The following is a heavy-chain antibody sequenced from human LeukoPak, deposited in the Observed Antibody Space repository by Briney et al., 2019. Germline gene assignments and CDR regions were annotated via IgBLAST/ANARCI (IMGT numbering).Heavy chain of an antibody. D-gene: IGHD3-10*01. CDR2: INNDGGST. Sequence: PGGSLRLSCTASGFTFDNHGMNWIRQTPGKGLEWVASINNDGGSTIYAEPVKRRFTISRDNSKNTLYLQMNSLRVDDTAVYYCAKVGWLAALLWFGEKGGDYFDHWGQGTLVTVSS. V-gene: IGHV3-23*01. J-gene: IGHJ4*02. CDR3: AKVGWLAALLWFGEKGGDYFDH. CDR1: GFTFDNHG.